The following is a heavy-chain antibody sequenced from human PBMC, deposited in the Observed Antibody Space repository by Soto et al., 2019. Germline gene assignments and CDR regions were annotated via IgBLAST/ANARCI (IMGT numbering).Heavy chain of an antibody. V-gene: IGHV3-23*01. J-gene: IGHJ6*02. D-gene: IGHD6-13*01. CDR1: GFTFSSYA. CDR3: AKEYSSSWYYYYGMDV. Sequence: GGSLRLSCAASGFTFSSYAMSWVRQAPGKGLEWVSAISGSGGSTYYADSVKGRFTISRDNAKNTLYLQMNSLRAEDTAVYYCAKEYSSSWYYYYGMDVWGQGTTVTVSS. CDR2: ISGSGGST.